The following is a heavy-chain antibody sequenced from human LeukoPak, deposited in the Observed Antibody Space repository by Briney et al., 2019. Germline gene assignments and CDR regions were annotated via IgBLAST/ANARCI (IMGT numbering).Heavy chain of an antibody. V-gene: IGHV3-30*03. J-gene: IGHJ1*01. CDR3: ARVPAYSSSWYKYFQH. CDR2: ISYDGSNK. D-gene: IGHD6-13*01. CDR1: GFTFSSYG. Sequence: GGSLRLSCAASGFTFSSYGMHWVRQAPGKGLEWVAVISYDGSNKYYADSVKGRFTISRDNSKNTLYLQMNSLRAEDTAVYYCARVPAYSSSWYKYFQHWGQGTLVTVFS.